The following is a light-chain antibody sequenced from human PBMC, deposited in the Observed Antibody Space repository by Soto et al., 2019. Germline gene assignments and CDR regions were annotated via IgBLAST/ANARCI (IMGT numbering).Light chain of an antibody. CDR1: QGVSTY. V-gene: IGKV1D-8*01. J-gene: IGKJ4*01. CDR3: QQYYIFPLA. Sequence: VRWMTHSPSLLSSSTEDRVAITCRTSQGVSTYLAWYQQKPGKPPKPLIYAASTLHSGVPSRFSGSGSGTDFTLTISGLQSEDFATYCCQQYYIFPLAFGGGTKVDIK. CDR2: AAS.